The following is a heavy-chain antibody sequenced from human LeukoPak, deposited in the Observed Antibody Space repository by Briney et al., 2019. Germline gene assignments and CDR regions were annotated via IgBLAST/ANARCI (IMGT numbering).Heavy chain of an antibody. D-gene: IGHD3-22*01. CDR2: FDPADGET. J-gene: IGHJ4*02. V-gene: IGHV1-24*01. Sequence: EASVKVSCKVSGYSLTELSIQWVRQAPGKGLEWMGGFDPADGETIYAQTFQGRLTTTEDTSIDTAYMELSSLRSEDTAVYFRATYDSSGYMDFWGQGTLVTVSS. CDR3: ATYDSSGYMDF. CDR1: GYSLTELS.